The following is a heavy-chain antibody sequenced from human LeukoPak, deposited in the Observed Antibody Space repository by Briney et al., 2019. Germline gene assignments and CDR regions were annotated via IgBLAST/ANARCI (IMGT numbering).Heavy chain of an antibody. D-gene: IGHD5-18*01. CDR1: RFTFSSYA. CDR2: ISATDGST. J-gene: IGHJ4*02. Sequence: GGSLRLSCAASRFTFSSYAMSWVRQAPGKGLEWVSVISATDGSTYYADSVKGRFTISRDNSKNTLYLQMNSLRAEDTAVYYCARDLSGVTGYTYGRGIDYWGQGTLVTVSS. V-gene: IGHV3-23*01. CDR3: ARDLSGVTGYTYGRGIDY.